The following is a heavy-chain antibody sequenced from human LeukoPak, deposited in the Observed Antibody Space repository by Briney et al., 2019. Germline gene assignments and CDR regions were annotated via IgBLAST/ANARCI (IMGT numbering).Heavy chain of an antibody. CDR1: GYSISSGYY. V-gene: IGHV4-38-2*01. CDR3: ARNMYYYDSSGYYGY. J-gene: IGHJ4*02. D-gene: IGHD3-22*01. CDR2: IYHSGST. Sequence: PSDTLSLTCAVSGYSISSGYYWSWIRQPPGKGLEWIGSIYHSGSTYYNPSLKSRVTISVDTSKNQFSLKLSSVTAADTAVYYCARNMYYYDSSGYYGYWGQGTLVTVSS.